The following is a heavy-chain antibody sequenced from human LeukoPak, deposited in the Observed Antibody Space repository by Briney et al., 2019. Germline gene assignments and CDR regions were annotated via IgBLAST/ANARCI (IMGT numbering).Heavy chain of an antibody. CDR1: EFTFSSYS. D-gene: IGHD1-26*01. Sequence: GGSLRLSCAASEFTFSSYSMNWVRQAPGKGLEWVSYITNSGNSKSYADSVKGRFTISRDNAKNSLYLQMNSLRAEDTAVYYCARAGGSYYYDFDYWGQGTLVTVSS. V-gene: IGHV3-48*04. J-gene: IGHJ4*02. CDR2: ITNSGNSK. CDR3: ARAGGSYYYDFDY.